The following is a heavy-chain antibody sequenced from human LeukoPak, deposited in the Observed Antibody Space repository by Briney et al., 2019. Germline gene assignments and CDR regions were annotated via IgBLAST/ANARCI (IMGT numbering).Heavy chain of an antibody. D-gene: IGHD4-17*01. Sequence: KFQGRVTITRDTSASTAYMELSSLRSEDTAVYYCARDLTPVTTSHGGDYWGQGTLVTVSS. CDR3: ARDLTPVTTSHGGDY. V-gene: IGHV1-3*01. J-gene: IGHJ4*02.